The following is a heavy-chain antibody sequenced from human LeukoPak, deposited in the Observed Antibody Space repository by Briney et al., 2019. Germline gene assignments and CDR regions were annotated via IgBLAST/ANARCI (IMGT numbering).Heavy chain of an antibody. D-gene: IGHD4-17*01. CDR2: INSDGSGT. CDR3: ARRQTYGDTRYFDH. Sequence: QPGGSLRLSCAASGFTFSGYWMHWVRQAPGKGPVWVSRINSDGSGTIYADSVKGRFTISRDNAKNTLYLQMNSLRGEDTAVYYCARRQTYGDTRYFDHWGQGTLVTVSS. V-gene: IGHV3-74*01. CDR1: GFTFSGYW. J-gene: IGHJ4*02.